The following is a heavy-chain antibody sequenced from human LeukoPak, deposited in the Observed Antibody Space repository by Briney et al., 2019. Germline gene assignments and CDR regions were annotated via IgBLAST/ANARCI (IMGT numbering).Heavy chain of an antibody. D-gene: IGHD2-2*01. CDR2: INHSGST. Sequence: SETLSLTCTVSGGSISSGSYYWSWIRQPPGKGLEWIGEINHSGSTNYNPSLKSRVTISVDTSKNQFSLKLSSVTAADTAVYYCARGYCSSTSCYPGGFDGMDVWGKGTTVTVSS. V-gene: IGHV4-39*07. CDR3: ARGYCSSTSCYPGGFDGMDV. J-gene: IGHJ6*04. CDR1: GGSISSGSYY.